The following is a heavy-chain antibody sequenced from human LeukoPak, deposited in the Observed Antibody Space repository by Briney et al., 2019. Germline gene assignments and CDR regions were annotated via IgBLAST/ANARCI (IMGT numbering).Heavy chain of an antibody. CDR1: GGSFSGYY. V-gene: IGHV4-34*01. CDR2: INHSGST. J-gene: IGHJ3*02. Sequence: SETLSLTCAVYGGSFSGYYWSWIRQPPGKGLEWIGEINHSGSTNYNPSLKSRVTISVDTSKNQFSLKLSSVTAADTAVYYCARVCLYSSGWYGERAFDIWGQGTMVTVSS. D-gene: IGHD6-19*01. CDR3: ARVCLYSSGWYGERAFDI.